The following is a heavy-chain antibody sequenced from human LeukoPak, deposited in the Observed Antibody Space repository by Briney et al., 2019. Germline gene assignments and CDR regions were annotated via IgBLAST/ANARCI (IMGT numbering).Heavy chain of an antibody. Sequence: VASVKVSCTASGYTFTGYYMHWVRQAPRQGLEWMGWINPNSGGTNYAQKFQGRVTMTRDTSISTAYMELSRLRSDDTAVYYCARDEMVRGVNYYYYMDVWGKGTTVTVSS. D-gene: IGHD3-10*01. CDR1: GYTFTGYY. CDR2: INPNSGGT. J-gene: IGHJ6*03. V-gene: IGHV1-2*02. CDR3: ARDEMVRGVNYYYYMDV.